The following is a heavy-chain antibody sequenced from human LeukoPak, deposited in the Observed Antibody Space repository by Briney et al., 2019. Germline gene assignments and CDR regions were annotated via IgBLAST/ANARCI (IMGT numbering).Heavy chain of an antibody. D-gene: IGHD3-3*01. CDR1: EFPFSSYV. CDR3: ARDPYYDFWSGYSNWFDP. CDR2: ISHDGRSR. Sequence: GGSLRLSCAASEFPFSSYVMHWVRQVPGKGLVWVSRISHDGRSRTYADSVKGRFTISRDNSKNTLYLQMNSLRAEDTAVYYCARDPYYDFWSGYSNWFDPWGQGTLVTVSS. V-gene: IGHV3-74*03. J-gene: IGHJ5*02.